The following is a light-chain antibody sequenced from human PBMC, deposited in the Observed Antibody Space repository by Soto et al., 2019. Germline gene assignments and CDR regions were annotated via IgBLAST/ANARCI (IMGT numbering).Light chain of an antibody. CDR3: ATWDTSLSAFWV. V-gene: IGLV1-51*01. Sequence: QSVLTQPPSVSAAAGQKVTISCSGSRSNIGSDYVSWYQQVPGSAPKLLIYDNNKRPSGIADRFSGSKSGTSATLDITGLRTEDEAEYYCATWDTSLSAFWVFGGGTKLTVL. CDR1: RSNIGSDY. J-gene: IGLJ3*02. CDR2: DNN.